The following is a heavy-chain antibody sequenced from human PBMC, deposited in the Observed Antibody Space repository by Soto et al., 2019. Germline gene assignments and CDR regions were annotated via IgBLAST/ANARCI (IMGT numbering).Heavy chain of an antibody. D-gene: IGHD6-13*01. CDR3: TRVPVRDRGSSWYESPFDY. CDR1: GFTFGDYA. Sequence: GGSLRLSCTASGFTFGDYAMSWFRQAPGKGLEWVGFIRSKAYGGTTEYAASVKGRFTISRDDSKSIAYLQMNSLKTEDTAVYYCTRVPVRDRGSSWYESPFDYWGQGTLVTVSS. CDR2: IRSKAYGGTT. V-gene: IGHV3-49*03. J-gene: IGHJ4*02.